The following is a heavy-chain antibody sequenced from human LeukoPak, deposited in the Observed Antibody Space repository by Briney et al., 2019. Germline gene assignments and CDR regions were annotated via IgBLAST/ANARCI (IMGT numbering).Heavy chain of an antibody. CDR1: GGSISSSSYF. CDR2: IYYSGST. CDR3: ARDPCSSTTCYSFDY. V-gene: IGHV4-39*07. J-gene: IGHJ4*02. D-gene: IGHD2-2*01. Sequence: SETLSPTCTVSGGSISSSSYFWGWIRQPPGKGLEWIGSIYYSGSTYYNPSLKSRVTISVDTSKSQCSLKLSSVTAADTAVYYCARDPCSSTTCYSFDYWGQGALVTVSS.